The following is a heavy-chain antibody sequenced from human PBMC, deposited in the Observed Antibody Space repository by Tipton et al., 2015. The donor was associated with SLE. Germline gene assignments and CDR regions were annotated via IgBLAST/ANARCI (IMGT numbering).Heavy chain of an antibody. CDR2: IYDSGST. V-gene: IGHV4-59*01. Sequence: TLSLTCTISGGSISDYYWYWIRQPPGKGLEWIGYIYDSGSTSYKPSLKTRVTISVDTSKNQFSLKLSSVTAADTAVYYCARWRGYGPSFDYWGQGTLVTVSS. J-gene: IGHJ4*02. D-gene: IGHD5-18*01. CDR1: GGSISDYY. CDR3: ARWRGYGPSFDY.